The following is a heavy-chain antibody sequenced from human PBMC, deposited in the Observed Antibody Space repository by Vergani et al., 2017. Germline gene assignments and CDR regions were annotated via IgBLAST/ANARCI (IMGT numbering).Heavy chain of an antibody. CDR2: IHYDGSHE. D-gene: IGHD2-2*01. CDR1: GFSFSSFG. Sequence: QVQLVESGGGVVQPGRSLRLSCAASGFSFSSFGFHWVRQAPGKGLEWVAFIHYDGSHEYYIDSVKGRFTISRDNSKNTLILQMNGLRAEDTAVYYCARGAGYCSSTSCPPTLRNYYYYMDVWGKGTTVTVSS. V-gene: IGHV3-33*01. CDR3: ARGAGYCSSTSCPPTLRNYYYYMDV. J-gene: IGHJ6*03.